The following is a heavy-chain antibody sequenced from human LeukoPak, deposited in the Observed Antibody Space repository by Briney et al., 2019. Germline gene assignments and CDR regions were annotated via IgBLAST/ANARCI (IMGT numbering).Heavy chain of an antibody. Sequence: GGSLRLSCAASGFTFSSYSMNWVRQAPGKGLEWVSVIYSGGSTYYADSVKGRFTISRDNSKNTLYLQMNSLRAEDTAVYYCARDAEVVPAAIPGAFDIWGQGTMVTVSS. CDR1: GFTFSSYS. J-gene: IGHJ3*02. CDR3: ARDAEVVPAAIPGAFDI. CDR2: IYSGGST. D-gene: IGHD2-2*02. V-gene: IGHV3-66*02.